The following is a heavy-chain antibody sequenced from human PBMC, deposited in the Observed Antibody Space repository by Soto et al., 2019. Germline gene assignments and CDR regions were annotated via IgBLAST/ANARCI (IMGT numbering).Heavy chain of an antibody. J-gene: IGHJ6*02. CDR3: ARVSGSYYYGVDV. Sequence: QVQLQESGPGLVKPSGTLYLSCSVSGGSISSSYWRSWVRQPPGKGLEWIGEIYHSGSTNYNTSLKSRVTISVDKSKNQFSLKVPSVTAADTAVYYSARVSGSYYYGVDVWGQGTTVNVSS. CDR2: IYHSGST. V-gene: IGHV4-4*02. CDR1: GGSISSSYW.